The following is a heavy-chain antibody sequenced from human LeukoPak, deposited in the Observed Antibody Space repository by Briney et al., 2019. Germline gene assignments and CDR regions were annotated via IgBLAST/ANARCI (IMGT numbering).Heavy chain of an antibody. CDR3: AIDRYYYYMDV. CDR2: INSDGSST. Sequence: GGSLRLSCAASGFTFTSHWMHWVRQTPGKGLVWVSRINSDGSSTNYADSVEGRFTISRDNAKNTVYLQKNSLRADDASVYYCAIDRYYYYMDVWGKGTTVTVSS. V-gene: IGHV3-74*01. CDR1: GFTFTSHW. D-gene: IGHD2-15*01. J-gene: IGHJ6*03.